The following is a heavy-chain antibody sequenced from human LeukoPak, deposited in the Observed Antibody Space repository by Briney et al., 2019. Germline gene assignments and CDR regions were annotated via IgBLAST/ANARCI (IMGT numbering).Heavy chain of an antibody. Sequence: SVKVSCKASGGTFSSYAISWVRQAPGQGLEWMGGIIPIFGTANYAQKFQGRVTITADKSTSTAYMELSSLKSEDTAVYYCARQNIAAHPYYFDYWGQGTLVTVSS. J-gene: IGHJ4*02. CDR1: GGTFSSYA. V-gene: IGHV1-69*06. D-gene: IGHD6-6*01. CDR2: IIPIFGTA. CDR3: ARQNIAAHPYYFDY.